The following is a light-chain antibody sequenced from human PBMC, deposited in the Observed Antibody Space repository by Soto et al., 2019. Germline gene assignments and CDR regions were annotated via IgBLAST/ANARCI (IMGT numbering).Light chain of an antibody. CDR1: QSVNSNY. CDR2: GAS. CDR3: QQYDSQPRT. J-gene: IGKJ1*01. V-gene: IGKV3-20*01. Sequence: EIVLTQSPGTLSLSPGERATLSCRASQSVNSNYLAWYQQTPGQGPRPLMYGASNRATGIPDRFSGSGSGTDFTLTISRLEPEDFAVYYCQQYDSQPRTFGQGTKVEIK.